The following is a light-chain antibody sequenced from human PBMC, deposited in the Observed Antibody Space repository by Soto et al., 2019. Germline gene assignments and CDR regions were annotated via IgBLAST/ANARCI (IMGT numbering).Light chain of an antibody. V-gene: IGKV3-15*01. CDR2: GAS. Sequence: EILMTQSPATLSVSPGERATLSCRASQSVNTNLTWYQHKPGQAPRLLIYGASTRATGIPARFRGSGSGTEFTLTISSLQSDDVAVYYGQQYNDWPPFFGGGTKVEIK. J-gene: IGKJ4*01. CDR1: QSVNTN. CDR3: QQYNDWPPF.